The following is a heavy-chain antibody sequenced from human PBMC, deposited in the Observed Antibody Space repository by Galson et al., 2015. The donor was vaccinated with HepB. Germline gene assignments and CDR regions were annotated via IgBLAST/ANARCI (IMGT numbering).Heavy chain of an antibody. J-gene: IGHJ6*02. CDR3: ARVRLGRYYYYGMDV. CDR1: GYPFTGYY. Sequence: SVKVSCKASGYPFTGYYMHWVRQAPGQGLEWMGRINPNSGGTNYAQKFQGRVTMTRDTSISTAYMELSRLRSDDTAVYYCARVRLGRYYYYGMDVWGQGTTVTVSS. V-gene: IGHV1-2*06. D-gene: IGHD7-27*01. CDR2: INPNSGGT.